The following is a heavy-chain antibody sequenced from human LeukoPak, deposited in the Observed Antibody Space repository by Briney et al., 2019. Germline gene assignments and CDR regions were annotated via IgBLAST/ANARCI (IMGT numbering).Heavy chain of an antibody. D-gene: IGHD2-2*01. CDR1: AASISSDY. CDR3: ASHPLVYCSSPSCSGFDY. Sequence: TPSQTLSLTCTVSAASISSDYSSSIRQRPGKGMEWVGYIYFRGSTNYNPSLKSRQTISVDTSNNQFSLNVSSVTAADTAVYYCASHPLVYCSSPSCSGFDYGGRGTVVSVSS. CDR2: IYFRGST. V-gene: IGHV4-59*08. J-gene: IGHJ4*02.